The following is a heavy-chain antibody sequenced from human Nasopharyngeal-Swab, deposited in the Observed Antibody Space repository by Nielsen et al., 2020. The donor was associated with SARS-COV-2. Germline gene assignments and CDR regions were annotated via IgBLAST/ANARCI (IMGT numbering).Heavy chain of an antibody. V-gene: IGHV3-23*01. CDR1: GFAFSNYA. D-gene: IGHD3-16*01. CDR3: AKVGGGVGY. J-gene: IGHJ4*02. Sequence: GESLKISCAASGFAFSNYAMSWVRQAPGKGLEWDSGISFGGTSTFYADSVKGRFIISRDNSKNRLYLQMNSLRAEDTALYYCAKVGGGVGYWGLGTLLTVSS. CDR2: ISFGGTST.